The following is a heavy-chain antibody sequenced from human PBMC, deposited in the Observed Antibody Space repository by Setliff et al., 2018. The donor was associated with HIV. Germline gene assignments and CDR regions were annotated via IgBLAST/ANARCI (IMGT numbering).Heavy chain of an antibody. J-gene: IGHJ4*02. CDR2: ISDNGGA. Sequence: KTSETLSLTCAVSGGSFSDYSWTWLRQPPGKPLEWIGRISDNGGANYNPSLTTRATISVATPKNQFFLELTSVTAADTAVYYCARGRYNGDSYSGGFYYFDHWDQGSLVTVSS. CDR1: GGSFSDYS. D-gene: IGHD1-1*01. CDR3: ARGRYNGDSYSGGFYYFDH. V-gene: IGHV4-34*01.